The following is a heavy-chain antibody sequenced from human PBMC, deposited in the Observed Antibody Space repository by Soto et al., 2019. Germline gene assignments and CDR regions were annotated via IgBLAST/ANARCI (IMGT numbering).Heavy chain of an antibody. CDR3: VSPGDYDAFDI. Sequence: SLILSCAXSGFTFSSYGMHWVRQAPGKGLEWVAVIWYDGSNKYYADSVKGRFTISRDNSKNTLYLQMNSLRAEDTAVYYCVSPGDYDAFDIWGQGTMVTVSS. D-gene: IGHD4-17*01. V-gene: IGHV3-33*01. CDR2: IWYDGSNK. CDR1: GFTFSSYG. J-gene: IGHJ3*02.